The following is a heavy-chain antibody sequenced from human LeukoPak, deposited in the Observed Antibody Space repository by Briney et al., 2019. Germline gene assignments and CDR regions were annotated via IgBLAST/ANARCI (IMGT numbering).Heavy chain of an antibody. CDR3: ARGKYCYDSSGYYGGY. CDR1: GDTFTSYD. Sequence: ASVKVSCKASGDTFTSYDINWVRQATGQGLEWMGWMNPNSGNTGYAQKFQGRVTMTRNTSISTAYMEMSSLRSEDPAVYYCARGKYCYDSSGYYGGYWGQGPLVTVSS. D-gene: IGHD3-22*01. J-gene: IGHJ4*02. CDR2: MNPNSGNT. V-gene: IGHV1-8*01.